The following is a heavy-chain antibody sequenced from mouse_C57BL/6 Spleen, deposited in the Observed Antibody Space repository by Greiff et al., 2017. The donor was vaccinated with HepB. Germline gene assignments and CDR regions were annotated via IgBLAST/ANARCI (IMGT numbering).Heavy chain of an antibody. J-gene: IGHJ4*01. D-gene: IGHD3-1*01. Sequence: VQLQQSGPGLVKPSQSLSLTCSVTGYSITSGYYWNWIRQFPGNKLEWMGYISYDGSNNYNPSLKNRISITRDTSKNQFFLKLNSVTTEDTATYYCARDGLQMDYWGQGTSVTVSS. CDR2: ISYDGSN. CDR1: GYSITSGYY. CDR3: ARDGLQMDY. V-gene: IGHV3-6*01.